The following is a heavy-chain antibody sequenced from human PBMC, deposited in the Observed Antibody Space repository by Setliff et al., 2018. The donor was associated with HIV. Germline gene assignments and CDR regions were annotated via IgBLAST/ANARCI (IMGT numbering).Heavy chain of an antibody. D-gene: IGHD3-10*01. CDR3: ARETAPAHYYGSGSYRLHAFDV. CDR1: GGILSTYA. CDR2: IIPLFGRA. V-gene: IGHV1-69*13. J-gene: IGHJ3*01. Sequence: SVKVSCKASGGILSTYATIWVRQAPGQGLEWLGGIIPLFGRASYAQKFQGRVTITADESTNTAYRELSSLRSGDTAVYYCARETAPAHYYGSGSYRLHAFDVWGQGTMVTVSS.